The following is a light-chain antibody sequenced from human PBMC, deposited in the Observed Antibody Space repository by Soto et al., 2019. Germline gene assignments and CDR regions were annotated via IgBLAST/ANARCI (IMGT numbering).Light chain of an antibody. Sequence: DIRMTQSPYTLSASVGGRVTITCRASQTIGTWLAWYQQKPGKAPKLLIYDVSSLESGVPSRFSGSGSGTEFTLTISSLQPDDSATYYCQQYNTFWTFGQGTKVDI. J-gene: IGKJ1*01. V-gene: IGKV1-5*01. CDR2: DVS. CDR1: QTIGTW. CDR3: QQYNTFWT.